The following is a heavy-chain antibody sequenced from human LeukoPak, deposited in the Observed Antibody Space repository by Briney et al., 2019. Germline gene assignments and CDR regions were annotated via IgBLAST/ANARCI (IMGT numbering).Heavy chain of an antibody. CDR3: ARGGITPYAFDI. CDR2: IYYSGST. J-gene: IGHJ3*02. D-gene: IGHD3-10*01. V-gene: IGHV4-59*01. CDR1: GGSISSYY. Sequence: SETLSLTCTVSGGSISSYYWSWTRQPPGKGLEWIGYIYYSGSTNYNPSLKSRVTISVDTSKNQFSLKLSSVTAADTAVYYCARGGITPYAFDIWGQGTMVTVSS.